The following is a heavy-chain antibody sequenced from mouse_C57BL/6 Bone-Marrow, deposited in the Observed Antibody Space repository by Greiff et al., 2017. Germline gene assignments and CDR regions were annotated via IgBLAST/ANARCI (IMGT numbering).Heavy chain of an antibody. CDR1: GFTFSSYA. Sequence: EVQGVESGGGLVKPGGSLKLSCAASGFTFSSYAMSWVRQTPEKRLEWVATISAGGSYTYYPDNVKGRFTISRDNAKNNLYLQMSHLKSEDTAMYYCARDPNYYSSSLDDWGQGTTLTVSS. V-gene: IGHV5-4*01. CDR3: ARDPNYYSSSLDD. CDR2: ISAGGSYT. J-gene: IGHJ2*01. D-gene: IGHD1-1*01.